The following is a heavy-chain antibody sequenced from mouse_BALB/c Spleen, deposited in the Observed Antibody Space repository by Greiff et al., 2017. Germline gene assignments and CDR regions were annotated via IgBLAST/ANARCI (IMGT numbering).Heavy chain of an antibody. CDR2: INPYNDGT. Sequence: VQLQQSGPELVKPGASVTMSCKASGYTFPSYVMHWVKQKPGQGLEWIGSINPYNDGTKYNEKFKGKATLTSDKSSSTAYMELSSLTSEDSAVYYCARHYYGYYYYAMDYWGQGTSVTVSS. V-gene: IGHV1-14*01. D-gene: IGHD2-2*01. CDR3: ARHYYGYYYYAMDY. J-gene: IGHJ4*01. CDR1: GYTFPSYV.